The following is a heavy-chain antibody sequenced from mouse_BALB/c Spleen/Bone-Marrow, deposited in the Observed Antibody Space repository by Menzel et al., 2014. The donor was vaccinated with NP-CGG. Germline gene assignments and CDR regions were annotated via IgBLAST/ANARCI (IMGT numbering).Heavy chain of an antibody. J-gene: IGHJ3*01. CDR1: GYSITGYY. V-gene: IGHV1-31*01. Sequence: EVQLVESGPELVKPGVSVKISCKASGYSITGYYMHWVKQSHVKSLEWIGRINPYNGATTYSQSFKDKASLTVDESSNTAYMDLHSLTSEDSAVYYCARGACWGQGTLVTVSA. CDR3: ARGAC. CDR2: INPYNGAT.